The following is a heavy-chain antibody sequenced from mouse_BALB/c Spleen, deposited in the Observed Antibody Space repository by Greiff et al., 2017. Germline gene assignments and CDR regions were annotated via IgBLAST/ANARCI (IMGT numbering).Heavy chain of an antibody. Sequence: EVNVVESGGGLVKPGGSLKLSCAASGFTFSSYAMSWVRQTPEKRLEWVASISSGGSTYYPDSVKGRFTISRDNARNILYLQMSSLRSEDTAMYYCARLLQRGYAMDYWGQGTSVTVSS. J-gene: IGHJ4*01. CDR3: ARLLQRGYAMDY. CDR1: GFTFSSYA. CDR2: ISSGGST. D-gene: IGHD1-1*01. V-gene: IGHV5-6-5*01.